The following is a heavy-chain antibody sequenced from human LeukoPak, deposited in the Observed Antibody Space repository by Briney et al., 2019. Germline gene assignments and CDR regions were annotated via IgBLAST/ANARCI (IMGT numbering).Heavy chain of an antibody. J-gene: IGHJ4*02. Sequence: ASVKVSCKASGYTFTSCGISWVRQAPGQGLEWMGWISGYNGHANYAQRLQGRVTMTTDTSTSTAYMELRSLRSDDTAVYYCARPVTTVGFDYWGQGTLVTVSS. CDR1: GYTFTSCG. V-gene: IGHV1-18*01. D-gene: IGHD4-23*01. CDR3: ARPVTTVGFDY. CDR2: ISGYNGHA.